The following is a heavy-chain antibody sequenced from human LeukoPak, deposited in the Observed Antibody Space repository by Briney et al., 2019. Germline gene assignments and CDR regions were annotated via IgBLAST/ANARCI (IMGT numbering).Heavy chain of an antibody. CDR3: ARLAYCGGDCYPGSRDFDY. J-gene: IGHJ4*02. D-gene: IGHD2-21*02. V-gene: IGHV3-30-3*01. Sequence: GGSLTLSCAASGFTFSSYAMHWVRQAPGKGLEWVAVVSYDGSNKYYADPVKGRFTISRDNYKNTLYLQMNSLRAEDTAVYYCARLAYCGGDCYPGSRDFDYWGQGTLVTVSS. CDR1: GFTFSSYA. CDR2: VSYDGSNK.